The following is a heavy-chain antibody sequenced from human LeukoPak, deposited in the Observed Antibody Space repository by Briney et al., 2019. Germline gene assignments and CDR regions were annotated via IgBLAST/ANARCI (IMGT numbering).Heavy chain of an antibody. CDR3: ATLGMVRGNDY. CDR1: GFTFSSYA. J-gene: IGHJ4*02. D-gene: IGHD3-10*01. CDR2: ISGSGGST. V-gene: IGHV3-23*01. Sequence: GGSLRLSCAASGFTFSSYAMSWVRQAPGKGLEWVSAISGSGGSTYYADPVKGRFTISRDNSKNTLYLQMNSLRAEDTAVYYCATLGMVRGNDYWGQGTLVTVSS.